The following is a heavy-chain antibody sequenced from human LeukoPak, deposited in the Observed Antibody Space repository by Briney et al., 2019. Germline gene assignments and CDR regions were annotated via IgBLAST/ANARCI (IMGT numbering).Heavy chain of an antibody. J-gene: IGHJ4*02. D-gene: IGHD4/OR15-4a*01. Sequence: PGGSLRLSCAASGFTFSSYSMNWVRQAPGEGLEWVSGISDNGGGTYYADSVKGRFTISRDNSKNMLYLQMNSLRAEDTAVYYCAKESGALGAPLYDYWGQGILVTGSS. V-gene: IGHV3-23*01. CDR1: GFTFSSYS. CDR3: AKESGALGAPLYDY. CDR2: ISDNGGGT.